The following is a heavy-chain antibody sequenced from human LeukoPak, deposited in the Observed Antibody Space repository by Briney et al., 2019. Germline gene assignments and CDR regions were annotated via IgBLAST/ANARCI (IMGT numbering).Heavy chain of an antibody. D-gene: IGHD3-22*01. J-gene: IGHJ5*02. V-gene: IGHV4-61*01. CDR3: ARGMIAADNYWFDP. Sequence: PSETLSLTCTVSGGSISSSSYYWNWIRQPPGKGLEWIGYIYYSGSTNYNPSLKSRVTISVDTSKNQFSLKLSSVTAADTAVYYCARGMIAADNYWFDPWGQGTLVTVSS. CDR1: GGSISSSSYY. CDR2: IYYSGST.